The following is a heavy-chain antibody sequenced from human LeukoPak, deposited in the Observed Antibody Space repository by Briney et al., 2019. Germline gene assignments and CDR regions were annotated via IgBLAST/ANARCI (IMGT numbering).Heavy chain of an antibody. D-gene: IGHD2-2*02. V-gene: IGHV3-23*01. J-gene: IGHJ6*03. CDR3: VKALRAPHRPVYTYYYMDV. CDR2: ISGRGDST. CDR1: EFTFNNYA. Sequence: GGSLRLSCAASEFTFNNYAVSWVRQAPGKGLEWVSTISGRGDSTYYADSVKGRFTISRDNSKNSVFLQMNSLRADDAAVYYCVKALRAPHRPVYTYYYMDVWGKGTTVTVSS.